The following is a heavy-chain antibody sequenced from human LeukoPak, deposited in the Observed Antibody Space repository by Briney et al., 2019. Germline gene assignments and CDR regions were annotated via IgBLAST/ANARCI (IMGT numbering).Heavy chain of an antibody. CDR1: GDTFSSFA. D-gene: IGHD6-13*01. J-gene: IGHJ5*02. CDR3: ARDRFGGIAEVGVMGWNWFEP. CDR2: FIPIFGAA. V-gene: IGHV1-69*13. Sequence: SVKVSCKASGDTFSSFAISWFRQAPGEGLEWMGGFIPIFGAATYAQKFQARVRITSDESTFTSYMDLSSLKSEDTAAYYCARDRFGGIAEVGVMGWNWFEPWGQGTLVTVSS.